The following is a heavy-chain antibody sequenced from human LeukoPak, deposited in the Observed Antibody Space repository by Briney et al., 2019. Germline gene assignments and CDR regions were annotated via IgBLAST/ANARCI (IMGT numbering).Heavy chain of an antibody. CDR2: IKQDGSEK. J-gene: IGHJ4*02. D-gene: IGHD6-19*01. CDR1: GFTFSSYW. Sequence: GGSLRLSCAASGFTFSSYWMSWVRQAPGKGLEWVANIKQDGSEKYYVDSVKGRFTISRDNAKNSLYLQMNSLRAEDTAVYYCASAGYSSGWYSLDYWGQGTLVTVSS. V-gene: IGHV3-7*02. CDR3: ASAGYSSGWYSLDY.